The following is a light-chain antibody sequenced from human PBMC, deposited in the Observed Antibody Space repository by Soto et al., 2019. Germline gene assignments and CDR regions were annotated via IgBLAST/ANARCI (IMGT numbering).Light chain of an antibody. CDR3: QQYGSSSTWT. CDR2: GAS. Sequence: EIVLTQSPGTLSLSPGERATLSCRASQSVSSAYLAWYQHKPGQPPTLLIYGASSRVTGIPDRFSGSGSGTDFTLNISRLEPEDFAVYYCQQYGSSSTWTFGQGTKVEIK. V-gene: IGKV3-20*01. J-gene: IGKJ1*01. CDR1: QSVSSAY.